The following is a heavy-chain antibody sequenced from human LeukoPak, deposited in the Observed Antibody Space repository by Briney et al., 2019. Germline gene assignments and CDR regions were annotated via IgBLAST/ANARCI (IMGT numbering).Heavy chain of an antibody. J-gene: IGHJ4*02. Sequence: GGSLRLSCAASGLTFSSHAMSWVRQAPGKGLEWVSTISGTGGSTYYADSVKGRFTIFSDKSTSTVYLQMNSLRAEDTAVYFCANAPYYDFWSGHPFEFWGQGTLVTVSS. CDR2: ISGTGGST. V-gene: IGHV3-23*01. CDR3: ANAPYYDFWSGHPFEF. CDR1: GLTFSSHA. D-gene: IGHD3-3*01.